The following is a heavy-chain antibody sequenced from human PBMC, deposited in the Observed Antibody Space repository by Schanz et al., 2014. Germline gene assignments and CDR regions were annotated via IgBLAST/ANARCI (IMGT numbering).Heavy chain of an antibody. CDR3: ARFNSGSHSPPYYYYGMDV. CDR2: ISAYSGNS. V-gene: IGHV1-18*01. Sequence: QVQLVQSGAEVKKPGASVKVSCKASGYTLTGFGVSWVRQAPGQGREWMGWISAYSGNSKYAQKLQGRVTMTTDTSTNTAYRELRSLTSDDTAVYYCARFNSGSHSPPYYYYGMDVWGQGTTVTVS. CDR1: GYTLTGFG. J-gene: IGHJ6*02. D-gene: IGHD1-26*01.